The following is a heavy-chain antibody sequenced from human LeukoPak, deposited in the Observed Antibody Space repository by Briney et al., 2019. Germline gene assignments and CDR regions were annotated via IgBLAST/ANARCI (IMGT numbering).Heavy chain of an antibody. J-gene: IGHJ4*02. Sequence: GGSLRLSCAASGFTFSSYAMRWVRQAPGKGLEWVAIVSYDGRSKYHADSVKGRFIISRDDSKNTLYLQMNSLRAEDTALYYCARAPAFCGGDCYPARLDSWGQGTLVTVSS. CDR3: ARAPAFCGGDCYPARLDS. V-gene: IGHV3-30*04. D-gene: IGHD2-21*02. CDR1: GFTFSSYA. CDR2: VSYDGRSK.